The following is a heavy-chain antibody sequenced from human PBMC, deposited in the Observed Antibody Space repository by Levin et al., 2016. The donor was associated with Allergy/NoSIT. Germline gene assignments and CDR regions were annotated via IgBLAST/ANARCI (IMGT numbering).Heavy chain of an antibody. CDR2: ISRFDSAT. Sequence: WIRQPPGKGLEWVSLISRFDSATDYADSVKGRFAISRDNAKNSLFLEMNSLRVEDTAVYYCAREVLLWFGELMLDWFDPWGQGTLVTVSS. J-gene: IGHJ5*02. D-gene: IGHD3-10*01. CDR3: AREVLLWFGELMLDWFDP. V-gene: IGHV3-21*06.